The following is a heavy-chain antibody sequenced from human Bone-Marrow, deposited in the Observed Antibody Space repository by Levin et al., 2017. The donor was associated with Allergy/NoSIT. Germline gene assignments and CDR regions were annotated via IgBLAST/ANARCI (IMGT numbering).Heavy chain of an antibody. CDR2: ISYAGGNK. V-gene: IGHV3-30-3*01. J-gene: IGHJ6*02. CDR3: ARDLLAGPERGERYYYYGLDL. CDR1: GFTFSAYA. D-gene: IGHD3-9*01. Sequence: SCAASGFTFSAYAMHWVRQAPGKGLEWVSLISYAGGNKNYAASVEGRFTISRDNSKNTLYLQMGSLRVEDTAIYYCARDLLAGPERGERYYYYGLDLWGQGTTVTVSS.